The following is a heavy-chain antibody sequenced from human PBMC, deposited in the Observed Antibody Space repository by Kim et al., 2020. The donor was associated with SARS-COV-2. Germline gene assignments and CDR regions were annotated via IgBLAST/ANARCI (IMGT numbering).Heavy chain of an antibody. D-gene: IGHD4-17*01. Sequence: YADSGTGRFTLTRDNSKNKLNLQMNSLSAEDPAVYYCARGFYGDYGIFGYWGQGTLVTVSS. V-gene: IGHV3-30*07. J-gene: IGHJ4*02. CDR3: ARGFYGDYGIFGY.